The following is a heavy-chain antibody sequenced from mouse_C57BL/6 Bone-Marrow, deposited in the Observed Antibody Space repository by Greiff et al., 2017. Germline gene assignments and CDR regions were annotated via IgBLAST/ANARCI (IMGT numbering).Heavy chain of an antibody. CDR3: ARDYGSSYGY. CDR1: GYTFTSYW. J-gene: IGHJ2*01. V-gene: IGHV1-55*01. CDR2: IYPGRGST. D-gene: IGHD1-1*01. Sequence: VQLQQPGAELVKPGASVKMSCKASGYTFTSYWITWVKQRPGQGLEWIGDIYPGRGSTNYTEKFQSKATLTVDTSSTAAYLQLSSLTSEDSAVYYCARDYGSSYGYWGQGTTLTVAS.